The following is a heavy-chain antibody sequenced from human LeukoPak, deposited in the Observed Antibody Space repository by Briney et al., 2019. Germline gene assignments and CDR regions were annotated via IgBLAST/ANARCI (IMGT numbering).Heavy chain of an antibody. CDR2: SSGSGGST. D-gene: IGHD3-22*01. V-gene: IGHV3-23*01. J-gene: IGHJ4*02. Sequence: GGSLRLSCAASGFTFSSYAMSWVRQAPGKGLEWVSASSGSGGSTYYADSVKGRFTISRDNSKNTLYLQMNSLRAEDTAVYYCAKVPYDSSGYYPFGHWGQGTLVTVSS. CDR3: AKVPYDSSGYYPFGH. CDR1: GFTFSSYA.